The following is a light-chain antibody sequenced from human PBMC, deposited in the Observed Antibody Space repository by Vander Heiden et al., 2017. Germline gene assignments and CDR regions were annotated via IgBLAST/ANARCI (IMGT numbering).Light chain of an antibody. Sequence: EIVMTKPPATLSVSPGERATLSCRASQSVSSNLACYQQKPGQAPRLLIYGASTRSTGIPARFSGSGSVTEFTLTISILQSEDFAVYYCHQYNNWPYTFGQWTKLEIK. V-gene: IGKV3-15*01. J-gene: IGKJ2*01. CDR2: GAS. CDR3: HQYNNWPYT. CDR1: QSVSSN.